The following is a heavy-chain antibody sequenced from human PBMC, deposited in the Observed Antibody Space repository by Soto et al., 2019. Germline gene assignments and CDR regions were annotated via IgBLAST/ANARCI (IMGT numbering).Heavy chain of an antibody. CDR2: ISAYNGNT. CDR3: AREFEGYCSGGSCYEQGYGMDV. V-gene: IGHV1-18*04. Sequence: QVQLVQSGAEVKKPGASVKVSCKASGYTFTSYGISWVRQAPGQGLEWMGWISAYNGNTNYAQKVQGRVTMTTDTSTSTAYMELRSLRSDDTAVYYSAREFEGYCSGGSCYEQGYGMDVWGQGTTVTVSS. J-gene: IGHJ6*02. CDR1: GYTFTSYG. D-gene: IGHD2-15*01.